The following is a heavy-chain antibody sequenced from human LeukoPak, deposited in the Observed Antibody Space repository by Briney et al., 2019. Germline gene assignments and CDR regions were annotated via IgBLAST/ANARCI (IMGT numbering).Heavy chain of an antibody. CDR3: AKAFYDSSGYWRPGGKVGLDY. J-gene: IGHJ4*02. CDR2: ISGSGGST. V-gene: IGHV3-23*01. D-gene: IGHD3-22*01. CDR1: GFTFSSYA. Sequence: PGGSLRLSCAASGFTFSSYAMSWVRQAPGKGLEWVSAISGSGGSTYYADSVKGRFTISRDNSKNTLYLQMNSLRAEDTAVYYCAKAFYDSSGYWRPGGKVGLDYWGQGTLVTVSS.